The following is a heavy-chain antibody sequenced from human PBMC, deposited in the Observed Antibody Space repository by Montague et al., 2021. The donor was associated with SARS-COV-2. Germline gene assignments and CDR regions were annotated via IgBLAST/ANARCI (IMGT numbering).Heavy chain of an antibody. J-gene: IGHJ3*02. CDR2: ITDEGKT. V-gene: IGHV4-34*01. D-gene: IGHD3-16*01. Sequence: SETLSLTCAVYRGSFRGFFWTWIRQAPGKGLEWIGEITDEGKTNYSPSLKPRVAMSVDKSKNQISLALRSVTAADTAVYYCARGRPVWGTLRDFEWLTSGAIDIWGQGTLVTVSS. CDR1: RGSFRGFF. CDR3: ARGRPVWGTLRDFEWLTSGAIDI.